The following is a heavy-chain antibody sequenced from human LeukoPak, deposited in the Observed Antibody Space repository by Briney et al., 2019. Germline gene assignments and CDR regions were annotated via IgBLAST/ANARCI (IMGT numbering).Heavy chain of an antibody. Sequence: SETLSLTCTVSGGSISSSSYYWGWIRQPPGKGLEWIGSIYYSGSTYYNPSLKSRVTISVDTSKNQFSLKLSSVTAADTAVYYCARVQLERPDPVYYYGMDVWGQGTTVTVSS. J-gene: IGHJ6*02. V-gene: IGHV4-39*07. CDR1: GGSISSSSYY. CDR3: ARVQLERPDPVYYYGMDV. D-gene: IGHD1-1*01. CDR2: IYYSGST.